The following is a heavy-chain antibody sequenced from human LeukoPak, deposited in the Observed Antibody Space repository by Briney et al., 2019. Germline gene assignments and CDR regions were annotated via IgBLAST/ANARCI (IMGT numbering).Heavy chain of an antibody. CDR2: VYYRWRT. V-gene: IGHV4-39*02. J-gene: IGHJ4*02. Sequence: SQTLSLTCTVSGGSTSSSSYHWSWIRQHPGKGLEWIGNVYYRWRTYSGTSHKSRVTISVDTSNNHSSLKLSSVKAAYTAVYYWARRSRAAAGRGIDYWGQGTLVIVSS. CDR3: ARRSRAAAGRGIDY. CDR1: GGSTSSSSYH. D-gene: IGHD6-13*01.